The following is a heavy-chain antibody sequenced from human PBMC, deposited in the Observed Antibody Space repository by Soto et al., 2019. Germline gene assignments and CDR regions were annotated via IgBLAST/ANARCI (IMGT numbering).Heavy chain of an antibody. J-gene: IGHJ6*02. CDR1: GFDFGSFG. CDR2: IVVASGRT. Sequence: ASVKVSCKASGFDFGSFGIQFLRQTRGRGLEWIGWIVVASGRTNYARQFQGRVAFSRDMSSTTAYMDLYDLKSDDTAVYFCSADPPPTAIGWPVWGQGTTVTVSS. CDR3: SADPPPTAIGWPV. V-gene: IGHV1-58*02. D-gene: IGHD2-21*02.